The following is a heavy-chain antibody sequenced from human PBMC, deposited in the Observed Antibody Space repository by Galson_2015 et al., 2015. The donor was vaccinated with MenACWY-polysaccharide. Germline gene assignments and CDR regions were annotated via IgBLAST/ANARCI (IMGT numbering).Heavy chain of an antibody. D-gene: IGHD5/OR15-5a*01. CDR3: VRGGAAVCLLLDT. V-gene: IGHV6-1*01. J-gene: IGHJ5*02. CDR2: TYYRANWSS. CDR1: GDSVSSNTAA. Sequence: CAISGDSVSSNTAAWNWIRQSPSRGLEWLGRTYYRANWSSDYALSVRGRITINADTSKNQFSLQLNSVTPEDTTVYYCVRGGAAVCLLLDTSRQGPLCAVCS.